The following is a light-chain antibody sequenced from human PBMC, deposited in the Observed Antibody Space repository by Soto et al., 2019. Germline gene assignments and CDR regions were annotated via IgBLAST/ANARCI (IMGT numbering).Light chain of an antibody. J-gene: IGKJ5*01. CDR1: QSVSST. Sequence: ETVMTQSPATLSVSPGERATLSCRASQSVSSTLAWYQQKPGQAPRLLIYGASTRATGIPARFSGSGSGTEFTLSISSLQSEDSAVYYCQQYNNRPPITFGQGTRLEIK. CDR2: GAS. CDR3: QQYNNRPPIT. V-gene: IGKV3D-15*01.